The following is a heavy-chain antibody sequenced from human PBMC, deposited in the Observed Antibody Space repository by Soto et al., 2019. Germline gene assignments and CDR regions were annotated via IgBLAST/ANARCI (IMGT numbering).Heavy chain of an antibody. CDR2: IYSGGST. J-gene: IGHJ3*02. CDR1: GFTVSGNY. CDR3: ARVTVKVFAFDI. D-gene: IGHD4-17*01. V-gene: IGHV3-66*01. Sequence: EVQLVESGGGLVQPGGSLRLSCAASGFTVSGNYMSWVRQAQGKGLEGVSVIYSGGSTYYADSVKGRFTISRDNSKNTLYLQMNSLRAEDTAVYYCARVTVKVFAFDIWGQGTMVTVSS.